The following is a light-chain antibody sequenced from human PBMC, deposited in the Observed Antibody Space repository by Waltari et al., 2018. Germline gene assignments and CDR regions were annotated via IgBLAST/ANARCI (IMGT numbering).Light chain of an antibody. CDR2: AAS. V-gene: IGKV1-39*01. CDR3: QQSHSAPLA. J-gene: IGKJ4*01. CDR1: RAITNY. Sequence: DIQMTQSPSSLSAPVGDRVTITCRASRAITNYVNWYQQIPGLAPKLVIYAASTLQGGVPTRFSGSGSGTDFTLTISSLQIEDFATYYCQQSHSAPLAFGGGTRLEI.